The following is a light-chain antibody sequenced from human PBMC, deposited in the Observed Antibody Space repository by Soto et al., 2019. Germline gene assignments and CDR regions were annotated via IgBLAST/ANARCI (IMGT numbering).Light chain of an antibody. CDR1: QGISSY. CDR2: AAS. Sequence: IQFTQSPSFLSASVGDRVTITCRASQGISSYLAWYQQKPGKAPKLLIYAASTLQSGVPSRFSGSGSGTEFTLTISSLQPEDFATYYCQQLNSYPLTFGGGTKVDIK. V-gene: IGKV1-9*01. J-gene: IGKJ4*01. CDR3: QQLNSYPLT.